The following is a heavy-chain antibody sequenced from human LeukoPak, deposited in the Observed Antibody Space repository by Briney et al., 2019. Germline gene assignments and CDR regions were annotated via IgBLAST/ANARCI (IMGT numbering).Heavy chain of an antibody. D-gene: IGHD5-12*01. CDR1: GFTFSNAW. CDR2: IKSKTDGGTT. Sequence: GGSLRLSCAASGFTFSNAWMSWVRQAPGKGLEWVGRIKSKTDGGTTDYAAPVKGRFTISRDDSKNTLYLQMNSPKTEDTAVYYCTTQTDTSGYEDYWGQGTLVTVSS. CDR3: TTQTDTSGYEDY. V-gene: IGHV3-15*01. J-gene: IGHJ4*02.